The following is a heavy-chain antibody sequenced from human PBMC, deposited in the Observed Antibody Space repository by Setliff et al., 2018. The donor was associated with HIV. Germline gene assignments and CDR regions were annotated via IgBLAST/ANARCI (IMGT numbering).Heavy chain of an antibody. CDR2: INHSGST. Sequence: SETLSLTCAVYGGSFSGYYWSWIRQPPGKGLEWIGEINHSGSTNYNPSLKSRVTISLDKSKNQFSLKLSSVTAADTAIYYCARGRRSSGWYVYHWGQGTLVTVSS. D-gene: IGHD6-19*01. CDR1: GGSFSGYY. V-gene: IGHV4-34*01. J-gene: IGHJ4*02. CDR3: ARGRRSSGWYVYH.